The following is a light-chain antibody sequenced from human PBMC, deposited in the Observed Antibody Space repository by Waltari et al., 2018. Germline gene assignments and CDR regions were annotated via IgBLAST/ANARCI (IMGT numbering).Light chain of an antibody. J-gene: IGKJ2*01. CDR1: QSVSNN. CDR2: DAS. CDR3: QQYNNWPLYT. V-gene: IGKV3-15*01. Sequence: ETVMTQSPATLSVSPGDTATLSCRASQSVSNNLAWYQQKPGQAPRLLIDDASTRAAGVPARFSGSGSGTEFTLTITSLQSEDFAFYYCQQYNNWPLYTFGQGSRLENK.